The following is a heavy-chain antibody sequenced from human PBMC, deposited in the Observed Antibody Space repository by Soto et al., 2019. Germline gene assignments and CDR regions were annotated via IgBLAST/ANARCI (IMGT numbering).Heavy chain of an antibody. CDR3: ARDFPYCGSTSCYSAAPKY. Sequence: PGESLKISCAASGFSFSNYAMHWVRQTPDKGLEWVAVMSHDGSSSFYADSVKGRFTISRDNSKTTLYLQMNSLSTEDTAVYYCARDFPYCGSTSCYSAAPKYWGQGTLVTVSS. CDR1: GFSFSNYA. J-gene: IGHJ4*02. V-gene: IGHV3-30-3*01. D-gene: IGHD2-2*01. CDR2: MSHDGSSS.